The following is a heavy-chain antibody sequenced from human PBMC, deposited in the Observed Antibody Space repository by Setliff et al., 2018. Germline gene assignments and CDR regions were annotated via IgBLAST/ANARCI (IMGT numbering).Heavy chain of an antibody. Sequence: GGSLRLSCAVSGFTFSKAWMHWVRQVPGKGLEWVGRVKSNTDGGAIDYAAPVKGRFTISRDDSKNTGFLQLNSLKTEDTAVYYCATDVPACRCSTCYNACDVWGQGTMVTVSS. D-gene: IGHD2-2*02. J-gene: IGHJ3*01. CDR3: ATDVPACRCSTCYNACDV. CDR2: VKSNTDGGAI. CDR1: GFTFSKAW. V-gene: IGHV3-15*07.